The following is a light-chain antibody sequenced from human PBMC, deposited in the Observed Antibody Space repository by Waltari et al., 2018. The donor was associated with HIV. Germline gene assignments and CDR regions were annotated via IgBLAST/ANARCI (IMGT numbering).Light chain of an antibody. V-gene: IGLV3-21*02. Sequence: SYILTQPPSVSVAPGQTARVTCGGNNIGDQRVHWYRQKLGQTPVLVVDDYVERPSGMSDRISGSNSGNTATLFIIRADVGDEAEYYCQVWDMTSDHFVFGPGTTVTVL. J-gene: IGLJ1*01. CDR2: DYV. CDR3: QVWDMTSDHFV. CDR1: NIGDQR.